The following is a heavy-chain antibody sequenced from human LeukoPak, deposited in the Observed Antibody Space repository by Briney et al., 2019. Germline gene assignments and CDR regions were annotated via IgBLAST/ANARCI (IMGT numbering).Heavy chain of an antibody. CDR1: GFTFNIYA. Sequence: GGSLRLSCAASGFTFNIYAMSWVRQAPEKGLEWVSAISETSRKTYYADPVKGRFTISRDNSKNTLYLQMNSLRAEDTAVYYCARVAHPAELLRWGYYYYGMDVWGQGTTVTVSS. CDR3: ARVAHPAELLRWGYYYYGMDV. V-gene: IGHV3-23*01. CDR2: ISETSRKT. J-gene: IGHJ6*02. D-gene: IGHD3-10*02.